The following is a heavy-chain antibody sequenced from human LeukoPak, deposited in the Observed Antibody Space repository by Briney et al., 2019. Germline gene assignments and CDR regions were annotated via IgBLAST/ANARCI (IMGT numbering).Heavy chain of an antibody. CDR3: ARGLSSTRRESDY. J-gene: IGHJ4*02. D-gene: IGHD2-2*01. V-gene: IGHV4-59*01. CDR1: GGSISSYY. Sequence: PSETLSLTCTVSGGSISSYYWSWIRQPPGEGLEWIGYIDYTGSTSYNPSLKSRVTISIDTSRNQFSLRLNSVAAADTAVYFCARGLSSTRRESDYWGQGTLVTVST. CDR2: IDYTGST.